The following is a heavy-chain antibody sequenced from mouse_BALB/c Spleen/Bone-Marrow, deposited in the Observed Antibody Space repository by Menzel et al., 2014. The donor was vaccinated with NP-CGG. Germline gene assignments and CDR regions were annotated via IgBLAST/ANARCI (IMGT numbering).Heavy chain of an antibody. V-gene: IGHV1-66*01. J-gene: IGHJ4*01. Sequence: QVQLQQSGPELVKPGASVKISCEASGYSFTSYYIHWVKQRPGQGLEWIGWIFPGSGNIKYNEKFKDEATLTADTSSSTAYMRLSSLTSEDSAVYFCARRGNWGYAMDYWGQGTSVTVSS. CDR2: IFPGSGNI. D-gene: IGHD2-1*01. CDR3: ARRGNWGYAMDY. CDR1: GYSFTSYY.